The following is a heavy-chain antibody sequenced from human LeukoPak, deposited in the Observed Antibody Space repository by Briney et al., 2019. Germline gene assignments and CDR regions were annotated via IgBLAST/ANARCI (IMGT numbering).Heavy chain of an antibody. D-gene: IGHD4-17*01. CDR2: ISWNSGSI. V-gene: IGHV3-9*03. Sequence: GRSLRLSCAASGFTYDDYAMHWVRQAPGKGLEWVSGISWNSGSIGYADSVKGRFTISRDNAKNSLYLQMNSLRAEDMALYYCAKANTVTTPSGSYYFDYWGQGTLVTVSS. CDR1: GFTYDDYA. J-gene: IGHJ4*02. CDR3: AKANTVTTPSGSYYFDY.